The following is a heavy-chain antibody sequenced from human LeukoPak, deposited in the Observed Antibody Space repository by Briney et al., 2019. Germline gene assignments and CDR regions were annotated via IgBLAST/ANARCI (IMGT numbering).Heavy chain of an antibody. D-gene: IGHD6-19*01. V-gene: IGHV3-30-3*01. Sequence: GGSLRLSCAASGFTFSSYAMHWVRQAPGKGLEWVAVISYDGSNKYYADSVKGRFTISRDNSKSTLYLQMNSLRAEDTAVYYCARDRYSSGWTLSYYYYYGMDVWGQGTTVTVSS. CDR3: ARDRYSSGWTLSYYYYYGMDV. CDR2: ISYDGSNK. J-gene: IGHJ6*02. CDR1: GFTFSSYA.